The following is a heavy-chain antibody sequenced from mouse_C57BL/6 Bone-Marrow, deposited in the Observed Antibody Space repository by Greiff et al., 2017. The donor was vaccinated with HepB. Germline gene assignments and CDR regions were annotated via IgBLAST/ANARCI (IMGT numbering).Heavy chain of an antibody. CDR2: IRSKSNNYAT. CDR1: GFSFNNYA. J-gene: IGHJ3*01. V-gene: IGHV10-1*01. CDR3: VRQTYYGSSGFAY. Sequence: EVMLVESGGGLVQPKGSLKLSCAASGFSFNNYAMNWVRQAPGKGLEWVARIRSKSNNYATYYADSVKDRFTISRDDSESMLYLQMNNLKTEDTAMYYCVRQTYYGSSGFAYWGQGTLVTVSA. D-gene: IGHD1-1*01.